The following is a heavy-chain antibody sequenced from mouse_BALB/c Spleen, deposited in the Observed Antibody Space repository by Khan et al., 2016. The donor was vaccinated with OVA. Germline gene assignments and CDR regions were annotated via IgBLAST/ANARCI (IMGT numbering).Heavy chain of an antibody. CDR2: ISFGSATI. J-gene: IGHJ1*01. Sequence: EVELVESGGGLVQPGGSRKLSCAASGFTFSSFGMHWVRQAPEKGLEWVAYISFGSATIYYADTVKGRFTISRDNPKNALFLHMTSLRSEDTAIYYCARSTISTWYFDVWGAGTTVTVSS. CDR1: GFTFSSFG. V-gene: IGHV5-17*02. CDR3: ARSTISTWYFDV.